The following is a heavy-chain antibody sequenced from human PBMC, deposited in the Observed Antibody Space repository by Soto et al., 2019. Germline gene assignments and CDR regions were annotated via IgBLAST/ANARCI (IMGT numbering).Heavy chain of an antibody. V-gene: IGHV1-69*13. CDR3: ARDFGTPGGDAFDI. Sequence: ASVKVSCKASGGPFSSYAISWVRQAPGQGLEWMGGIIPIFGTANYAQQFQGRVAITADEATSTAYMELSSLRAEDTAVYYCARDFGTPGGDAFDIWGQGTMVTVS. J-gene: IGHJ3*02. D-gene: IGHD3-10*01. CDR2: IIPIFGTA. CDR1: GGPFSSYA.